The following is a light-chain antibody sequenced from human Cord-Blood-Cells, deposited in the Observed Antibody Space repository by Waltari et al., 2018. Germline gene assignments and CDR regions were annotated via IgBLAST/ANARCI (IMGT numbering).Light chain of an antibody. CDR3: QQYNSYRT. CDR1: QSISSW. V-gene: IGKV1-5*01. J-gene: IGKJ1*01. CDR2: DAS. Sequence: DIQMTQSPSTLSASVVDRVTITCRASQSISSWFAWYQQKPGKAPKLLTYDASSLESGVPSRFSGSGSGTEFTLTISSLQPDDFATYYCQQYNSYRTFGQRTKVEIK.